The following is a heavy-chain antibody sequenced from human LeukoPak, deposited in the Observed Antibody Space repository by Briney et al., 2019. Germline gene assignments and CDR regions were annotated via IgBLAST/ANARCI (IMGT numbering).Heavy chain of an antibody. Sequence: SETLSLTCSVSGVSISSGAYSWRWIRQPPGKGLEWIGYIYHSGSTVYNPSLKSRVTMSIDRSNNQFSLKLTSVTAADTAIYFCAGEDSGGYRFDYWGQGTLVTVSS. V-gene: IGHV4-30-2*01. CDR2: IYHSGST. J-gene: IGHJ4*02. CDR3: AGEDSGGYRFDY. CDR1: GVSISSGAYS. D-gene: IGHD3-22*01.